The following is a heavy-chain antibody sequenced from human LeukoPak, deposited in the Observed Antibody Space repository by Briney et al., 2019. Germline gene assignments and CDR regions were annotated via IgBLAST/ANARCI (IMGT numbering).Heavy chain of an antibody. CDR1: GFTFSSYS. J-gene: IGHJ4*02. CDR3: ARGASRYYYGSGSYYIDDY. Sequence: GGSLRLSCAASGFTFSSYSMNWVRQAPGKGLEWVSYISSSSSSTIYYADSVKGRFTISRDNAKNSLYLQMNSLRAEDTAVYYCARGASRYYYGSGSYYIDDYWGQGTLVTVSS. D-gene: IGHD3-10*01. V-gene: IGHV3-48*01. CDR2: ISSSSSSTI.